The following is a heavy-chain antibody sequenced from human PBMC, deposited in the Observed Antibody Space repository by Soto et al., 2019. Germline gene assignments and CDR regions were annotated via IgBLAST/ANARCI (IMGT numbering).Heavy chain of an antibody. CDR2: INHSRST. CDR3: ARGRIVVVPADRRGWFDP. D-gene: IGHD2-2*01. V-gene: IGHV4-34*01. J-gene: IGHJ5*02. CDR1: GGSFSGYY. Sequence: PSETLSLTCAVYGGSFSGYYWSWIRQPPGKGLEWIGEINHSRSTNYNPSLKSRVTISVDTSKNQFSLKLSSVTAADTAVYYCARGRIVVVPADRRGWFDPWGQGTQVTVSS.